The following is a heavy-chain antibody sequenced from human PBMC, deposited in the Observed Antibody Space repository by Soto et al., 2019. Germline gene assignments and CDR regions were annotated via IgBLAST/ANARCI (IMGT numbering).Heavy chain of an antibody. CDR1: GGSISSYY. CDR2: IYYSGST. V-gene: IGHV4-59*01. D-gene: IGHD4-17*01. Sequence: SETLSLTCTVSGGSISSYYGSWIRQPPGKGLEWIGYIYYSGSTNYNPSLKNRVTITVDTSKNQFSLKLSSVTAADTAVYYCAYYGGINWFDPWGQGTLVTVPQ. CDR3: AYYGGINWFDP. J-gene: IGHJ5*02.